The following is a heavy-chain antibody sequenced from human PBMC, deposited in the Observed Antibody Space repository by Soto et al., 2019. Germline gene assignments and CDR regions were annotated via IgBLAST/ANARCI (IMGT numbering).Heavy chain of an antibody. CDR1: GFTFSSYG. CDR3: AKWEGDY. Sequence: QVQLVESAGGVVQPGRSLRLSCAASGFTFSSYGMHWVRQAPGKGLEWVAVISYDGSNKYYADSVKGRFTISRDNSKNTLYLQMNSLRAEDTAVYYCAKWEGDYWGQGTLVTVSS. V-gene: IGHV3-30*18. CDR2: ISYDGSNK. D-gene: IGHD1-26*01. J-gene: IGHJ4*02.